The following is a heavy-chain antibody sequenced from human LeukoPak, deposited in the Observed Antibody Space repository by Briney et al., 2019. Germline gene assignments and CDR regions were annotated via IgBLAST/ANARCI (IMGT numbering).Heavy chain of an antibody. CDR3: AKDGSGYSSSWHHRLDY. V-gene: IGHV3-30*02. D-gene: IGHD6-13*01. J-gene: IGHJ4*02. Sequence: GGSLRLSCAASGFTFSSYGMHWVRQAPGKGLEWVAFIRYDGSNKYYADSVKGRFTISRDNSKNTLYLQMNSLRAEDTAVYYCAKDGSGYSSSWHHRLDYWGQGTLVTVSS. CDR2: IRYDGSNK. CDR1: GFTFSSYG.